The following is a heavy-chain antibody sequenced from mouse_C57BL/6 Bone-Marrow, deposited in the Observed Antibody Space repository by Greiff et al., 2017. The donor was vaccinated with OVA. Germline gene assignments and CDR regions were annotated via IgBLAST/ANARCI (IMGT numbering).Heavy chain of an antibody. D-gene: IGHD1-1*01. J-gene: IGHJ2*01. V-gene: IGHV3-6*01. Sequence: EVKLMESGPGLVKPSQSLSLTCSVTGYSITSGYYWNWIRQFPGNKLEWMGYISYDGSNNYNPSLKNRISITRDTSKNQFFLKLNSVTTEDTATYYCARENGSSYDYWGQGTTLTVSS. CDR1: GYSITSGYY. CDR2: ISYDGSN. CDR3: ARENGSSYDY.